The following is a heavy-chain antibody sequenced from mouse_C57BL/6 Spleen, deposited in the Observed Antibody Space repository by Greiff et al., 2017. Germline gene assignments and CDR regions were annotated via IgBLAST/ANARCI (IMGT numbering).Heavy chain of an antibody. V-gene: IGHV5-4*01. Sequence: VQLKESGGGLVKPGGSLKLSCAASGFTFSSYAMSWVRQTPEKRLEWVATISDGGSYTYYPDNVKGRFTISRDNAKNNLYLQMSHLKSEDTAMYYCARDPLYDGYYVGYFDVWGTGTTVTVSS. J-gene: IGHJ1*03. D-gene: IGHD2-3*01. CDR1: GFTFSSYA. CDR3: ARDPLYDGYYVGYFDV. CDR2: ISDGGSYT.